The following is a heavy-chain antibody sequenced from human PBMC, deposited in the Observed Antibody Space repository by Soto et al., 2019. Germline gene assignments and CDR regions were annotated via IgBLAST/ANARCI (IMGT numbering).Heavy chain of an antibody. CDR3: ATDPPGGCSGGSCYPPDWFDP. CDR2: FDPEDGET. Sequence: ASVKVFCKVSGYTLNELSMHWVRQAPGKGLEWMGGFDPEDGETIYAQKFQGRVTMTEDTSTDTAYMELSSLRSEDTAVYYCATDPPGGCSGGSCYPPDWFDPWGQGTLVTVSS. J-gene: IGHJ5*02. V-gene: IGHV1-24*01. D-gene: IGHD2-15*01. CDR1: GYTLNELS.